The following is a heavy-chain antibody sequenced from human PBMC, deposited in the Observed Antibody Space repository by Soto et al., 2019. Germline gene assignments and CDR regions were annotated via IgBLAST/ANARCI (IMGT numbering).Heavy chain of an antibody. D-gene: IGHD1-1*01. CDR3: AKDGRTTSTP. CDR2: ISASGTTT. J-gene: IGHJ5*02. CDR1: GFTFSNYA. V-gene: IGHV3-23*01. Sequence: PWGSLRLSCAASGFTFSNYAMSWVRQAPGEGLEWVSSISASGTTTFYADSVRGRFTVSRDNSKNTLYLQMNSLRAEDTAVYYCAKDGRTTSTPWGQGTLVTVSS.